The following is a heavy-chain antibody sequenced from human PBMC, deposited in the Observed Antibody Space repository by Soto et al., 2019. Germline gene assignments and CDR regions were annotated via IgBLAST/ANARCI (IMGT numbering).Heavy chain of an antibody. CDR2: FDREDGET. J-gene: IGHJ4*02. Sequence: ASVKVSCKVSGYFLTALSIHWVRQAPGKGLEWMGGFDREDGETIYAQKFQGRVTMTEDTSTDSAYMELSSLTSEDTAIYYCAHGEGIVKSIVYFDSWGQGXLVTVYS. V-gene: IGHV1-24*01. CDR1: GYFLTALS. CDR3: AHGEGIVKSIVYFDS. D-gene: IGHD1-26*01.